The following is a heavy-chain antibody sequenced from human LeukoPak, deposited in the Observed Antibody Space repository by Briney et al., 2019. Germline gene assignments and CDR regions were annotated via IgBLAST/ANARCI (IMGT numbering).Heavy chain of an antibody. D-gene: IGHD3-3*01. V-gene: IGHV1-69*05. CDR2: IIPIFGTA. CDR1: GGTFSSYA. J-gene: IGHJ6*03. CDR3: ARGAITIFGVASPRYYYYMGV. Sequence: SVKVSCKASGGTFSSYAISWVRQAPGQGLEWMGGIIPIFGTANYAQKFQGRVTITTDESTSTAYMELSSLRSEDTAVYYCARGAITIFGVASPRYYYYMGVWGKGTTVTVSS.